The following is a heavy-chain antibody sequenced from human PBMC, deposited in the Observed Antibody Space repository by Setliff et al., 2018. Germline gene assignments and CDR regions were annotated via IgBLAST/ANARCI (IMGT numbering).Heavy chain of an antibody. J-gene: IGHJ3*02. D-gene: IGHD3-22*01. CDR3: AKNRYESSGYNDAFDI. V-gene: IGHV3-30*18. CDR1: GFTFSSYG. CDR2: ISYDGSNK. Sequence: PGGSLRLSCAASGFTFSSYGMHWVRQAPGKGLEWVAVISYDGSNKYYADSVKGRFTTSRDNSKNTLYLQMNSLRAEDTAVYYCAKNRYESSGYNDAFDIWGQGTMVTVSS.